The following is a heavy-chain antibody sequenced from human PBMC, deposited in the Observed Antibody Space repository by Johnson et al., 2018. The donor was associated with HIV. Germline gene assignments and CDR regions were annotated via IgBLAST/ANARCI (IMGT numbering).Heavy chain of an antibody. V-gene: IGHV3-66*01. D-gene: IGHD1-14*01. CDR2: LYSGGNT. CDR3: ARDQGELRRTHAFDI. J-gene: IGHJ3*02. Sequence: VQLVESGGGLVQSGGSLRLSCGASGFSVSNNYMNWVRQAPGKGLDWVSVLYSGGNTYSADSVRARFTISRDNSKNTLFLQMNSLRAEDTAVYYCARDQGELRRTHAFDIWGQGTMVTVSS. CDR1: GFSVSNNY.